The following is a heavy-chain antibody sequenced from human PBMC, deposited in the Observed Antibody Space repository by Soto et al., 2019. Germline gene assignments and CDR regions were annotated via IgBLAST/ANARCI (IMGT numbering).Heavy chain of an antibody. J-gene: IGHJ6*02. CDR2: IRGFSPYT. V-gene: IGHV3-21*01. Sequence: GGSLRLSCVASGFTFRSYTMNWVRQAPGKGLEWVSAIRGFSPYTSYADSVKGRFTISRDNAKNSLYLQMNSLRAGDTAVYYCARDRGYDAHDYYYNAMDVWGQGTMVTVSS. CDR1: GFTFRSYT. D-gene: IGHD2-15*01. CDR3: ARDRGYDAHDYYYNAMDV.